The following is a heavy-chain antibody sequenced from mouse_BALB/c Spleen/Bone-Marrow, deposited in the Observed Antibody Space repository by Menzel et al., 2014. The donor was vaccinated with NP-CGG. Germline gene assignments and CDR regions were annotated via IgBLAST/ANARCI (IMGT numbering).Heavy chain of an antibody. D-gene: IGHD2-4*01. CDR1: GYTFTDNW. CDR3: ARGGHDFSLDY. Sequence: LQESGAELGVPGASVKMSCKASGYTFTDNWIYWVKQGPGQGLEWIGAIDTSDSYTNYNQKFMGKASLTVDASSSTAYMQVSSLTSDDSAVYYCARGGHDFSLDYWGQGTSVTVSS. J-gene: IGHJ4*01. V-gene: IGHV1-69*01. CDR2: IDTSDSYT.